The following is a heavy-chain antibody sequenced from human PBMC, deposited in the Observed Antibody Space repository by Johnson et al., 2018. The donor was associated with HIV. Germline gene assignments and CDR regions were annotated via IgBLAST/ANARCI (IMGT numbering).Heavy chain of an antibody. Sequence: VQLVESGGGVVQPGRSLRLSCAASGFTFSDYGMHWVRQAPGKGLEWVANIKQDGSEKYYVDSVKGRFTISRDNAKNSLYLQMNSLRAEDTALYYCARDRLREGYAFDIWGQGTMVTVSS. V-gene: IGHV3-7*03. CDR2: IKQDGSEK. J-gene: IGHJ3*02. D-gene: IGHD1-26*01. CDR3: ARDRLREGYAFDI. CDR1: GFTFSDYG.